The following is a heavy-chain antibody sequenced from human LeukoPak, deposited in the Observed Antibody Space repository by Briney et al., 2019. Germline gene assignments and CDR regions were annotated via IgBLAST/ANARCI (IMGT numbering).Heavy chain of an antibody. CDR3: AAFSVDTVMADGFDI. CDR1: GGSISSYY. V-gene: IGHV4-59*01. D-gene: IGHD5-18*01. CDR2: IYYSGST. Sequence: PSETLSLTCTVSGGSISSYYWSWIRQPPGKGLEWIGYIYYSGSTNYNPSLKSRVTISVDTSKNQFSLKLSSVTAADTAVYYCAAFSVDTVMADGFDIWGQETMVTVSS. J-gene: IGHJ3*02.